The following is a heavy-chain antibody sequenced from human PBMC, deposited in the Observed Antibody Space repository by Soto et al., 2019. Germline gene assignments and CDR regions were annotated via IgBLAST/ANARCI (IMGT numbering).Heavy chain of an antibody. D-gene: IGHD6-13*01. Sequence: HPGGSLRLSCAASGFTFSSYGMHWVRQAPGKGLEWVAVISYDGSNKYYADSVKGRFTISRDNSKNTLYLQMNSLRAEDKAVYYCAKDGQQTGGMDVWGQGTTVTVSS. CDR3: AKDGQQTGGMDV. J-gene: IGHJ6*02. CDR1: GFTFSSYG. V-gene: IGHV3-30*18. CDR2: ISYDGSNK.